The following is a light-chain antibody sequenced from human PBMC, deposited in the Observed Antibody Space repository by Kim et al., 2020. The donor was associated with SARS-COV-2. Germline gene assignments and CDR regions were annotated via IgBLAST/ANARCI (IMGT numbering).Light chain of an antibody. CDR2: AAS. CDR3: QKYDSAPWT. CDR1: QGINNY. Sequence: ASVGARITITCRASQGINNYLAWYQRKPGKPPKLLIYAASALQSGVPSRFSGSGSGTDLTLTVTSLQPEDVATYYCQKYDSAPWTFGLGTKVEIK. J-gene: IGKJ1*01. V-gene: IGKV1-27*01.